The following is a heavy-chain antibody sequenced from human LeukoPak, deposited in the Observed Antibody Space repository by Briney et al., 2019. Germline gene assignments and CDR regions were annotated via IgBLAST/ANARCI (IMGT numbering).Heavy chain of an antibody. J-gene: IGHJ4*02. D-gene: IGHD2-2*01. CDR3: ARELLGYCSSTSCFRSYFDY. V-gene: IGHV1-2*02. CDR1: GYTFTGYY. Sequence: GASVKVSCKASGYTFTGYYMHWVRQAPGQGLEWMGWINPNSGGTNYAQKLQGRVTMTTDTSTSTAYMELRSLRSDDTAVYYCARELLGYCSSTSCFRSYFDYWGQGTLVTVSS. CDR2: INPNSGGT.